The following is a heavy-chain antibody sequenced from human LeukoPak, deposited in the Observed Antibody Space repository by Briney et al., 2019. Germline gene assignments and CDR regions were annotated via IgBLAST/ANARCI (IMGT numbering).Heavy chain of an antibody. J-gene: IGHJ4*02. D-gene: IGHD3-22*01. CDR1: GFTFSSYA. Sequence: GGSLRLSCAASGFTFSSYAMHWVRQAPGKGLEWVAVISYDGSNKYYADSVKGRFTISRDNSKNTLYLQMNSLRAEDTAVYYCARVADYHDSSGYHPYFDYWGQGTLVTVSS. CDR3: ARVADYHDSSGYHPYFDY. V-gene: IGHV3-30*01. CDR2: ISYDGSNK.